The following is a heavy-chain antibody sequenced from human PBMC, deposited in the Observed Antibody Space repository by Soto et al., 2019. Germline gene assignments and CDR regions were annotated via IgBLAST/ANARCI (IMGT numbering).Heavy chain of an antibody. Sequence: SVKVSCKASGGTFSSYSISWVRQAPGQGLEWMGGIIPIFGTANYAQKFQGRVTVTADESTSTAYMELSSLRSEDTAVYYCAREGDFWSGYYGMDVWGQGTTVTVSS. J-gene: IGHJ6*02. V-gene: IGHV1-69*13. D-gene: IGHD3-3*01. CDR3: AREGDFWSGYYGMDV. CDR2: IIPIFGTA. CDR1: GGTFSSYS.